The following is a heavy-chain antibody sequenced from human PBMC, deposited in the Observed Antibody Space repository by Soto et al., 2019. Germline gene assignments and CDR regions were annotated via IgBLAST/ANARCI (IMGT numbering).Heavy chain of an antibody. CDR3: AKDRDGAAAGPTKCYGVDV. D-gene: IGHD6-13*01. CDR1: GFTFSSYA. V-gene: IGHV3-23*01. J-gene: IGHJ6*02. CDR2: ISGSGEST. Sequence: EVQLLESGGGLVQPGGSLRLSCAASGFTFSSYAMSWVRQAPGKGLEWVSVISGSGESTYYADSVRGRFTIARDNSKTPLDLQMNSLGAEDTAVYYCAKDRDGAAAGPTKCYGVDVWGQGTTVTVSS.